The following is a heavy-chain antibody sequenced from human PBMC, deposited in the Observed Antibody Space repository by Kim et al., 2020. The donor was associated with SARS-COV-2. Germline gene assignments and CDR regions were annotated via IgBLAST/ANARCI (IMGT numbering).Heavy chain of an antibody. Sequence: GESLKISCKGSGYSFNIYWIGWVRQMPGKGLEWMGIIYPGDSDTRYSPSFQGQVTISVDKSISTAYLQWSGLKASDTAMYYCARRSGYSSSWYFDYWGQGTLVTVYS. CDR1: GYSFNIYW. CDR2: IYPGDSDT. CDR3: ARRSGYSSSWYFDY. D-gene: IGHD6-13*01. V-gene: IGHV5-51*01. J-gene: IGHJ4*02.